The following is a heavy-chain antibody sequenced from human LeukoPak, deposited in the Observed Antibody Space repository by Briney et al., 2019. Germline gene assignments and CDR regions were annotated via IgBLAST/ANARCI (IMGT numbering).Heavy chain of an antibody. V-gene: IGHV3-23*01. Sequence: GGPLRLSCAASGFTFTSYSMNRVRQAPGKGLEWVSTISGGGGSTYYADSVKGRFTISRDNSKNTLYLQVNSLRAEDTAVYYCAKGGKWDVTPFDYWGQGTLVTVSS. CDR2: ISGGGGST. J-gene: IGHJ4*02. D-gene: IGHD1-26*01. CDR1: GFTFTSYS. CDR3: AKGGKWDVTPFDY.